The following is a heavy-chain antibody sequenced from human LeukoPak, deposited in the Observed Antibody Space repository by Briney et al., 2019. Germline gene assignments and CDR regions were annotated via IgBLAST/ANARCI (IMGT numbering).Heavy chain of an antibody. CDR2: SYYSGST. CDR3: ARPSSASGSYYYYYYMDV. CDR1: GGSISSSSYY. V-gene: IGHV4-39*01. Sequence: SETLSLTCNVPGGSISSSSYYWAWVRQPPGMGLEWIGSSYYSGSTYYEPSLKSRVTISVDTSKNQFSLNLNSVTAADSAVYYCARPSSASGSYYYYYYMDVWGKGTTVTVSS. D-gene: IGHD6-19*01. J-gene: IGHJ6*03.